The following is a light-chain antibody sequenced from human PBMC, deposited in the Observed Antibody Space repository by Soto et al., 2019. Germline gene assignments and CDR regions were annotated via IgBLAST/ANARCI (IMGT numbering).Light chain of an antibody. CDR2: EVS. Sequence: QSALTQPASVSGSPGQSITISCTGTSSDVGGYNYVSWYQQHTGKAPKLMIYEVSNRPSGVSTRFSGSTSGNTASLTISGLQAEDEADYYCSSYTSSSTLVFGGGTKLTVL. CDR1: SSDVGGYNY. V-gene: IGLV2-14*01. CDR3: SSYTSSSTLV. J-gene: IGLJ2*01.